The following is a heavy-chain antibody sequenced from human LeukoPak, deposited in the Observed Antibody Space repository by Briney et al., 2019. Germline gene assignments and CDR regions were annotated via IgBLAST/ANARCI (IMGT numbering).Heavy chain of an antibody. V-gene: IGHV1-3*01. CDR3: ARLSPYSSSWYFLDC. D-gene: IGHD6-13*01. Sequence: ASVKVSCKASGYTFTSYAMHWVRQAPGQRLEWMGWINAGNGNTKYSQKFQGRVTITRDTSASTAYMELSSLRSEDTAVYYCARLSPYSSSWYFLDCWGQGTLVTVSS. J-gene: IGHJ4*02. CDR2: INAGNGNT. CDR1: GYTFTSYA.